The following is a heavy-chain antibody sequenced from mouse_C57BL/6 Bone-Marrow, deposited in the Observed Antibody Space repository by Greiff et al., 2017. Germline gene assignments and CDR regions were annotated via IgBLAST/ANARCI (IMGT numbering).Heavy chain of an antibody. V-gene: IGHV1-87*01. CDR1: YTFSRRVH. Sequence: VQLQQSGPELARPWASVKISCQAFYTFSRRVHFAIRDTNYWMQWVKQRPGQGLEWIGAIYPGNGDTSYNQKFKGKATLTADKSSSTAYMQLSSRTSDDSAVYYCAVWLRPYYFDYWGQGTTLTVSS. CDR2: GQGLEWIG. D-gene: IGHD2-2*01. CDR3: SDDSAVYYCAVWLRPYYFDY. J-gene: IGHJ2*01.